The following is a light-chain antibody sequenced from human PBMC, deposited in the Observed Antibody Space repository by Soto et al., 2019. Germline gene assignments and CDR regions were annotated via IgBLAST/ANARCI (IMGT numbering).Light chain of an antibody. CDR3: GADHGSGSNFVYV. CDR2: VGTGGIVG. J-gene: IGLJ1*01. V-gene: IGLV9-49*01. Sequence: QTVLTQPPSASASLGASVTLTCTLSSAYSNYKVDWYQQRPGKGPRFVMRVGTGGIVGSKGDGIPDRFSVLGSGLNRYLTIKNIKEEDEGDYHCGADHGSGSNFVYVFGIGTKLTVL. CDR1: SAYSNYK.